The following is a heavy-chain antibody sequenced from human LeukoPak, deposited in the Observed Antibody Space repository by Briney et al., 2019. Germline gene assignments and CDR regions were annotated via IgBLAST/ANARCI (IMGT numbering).Heavy chain of an antibody. V-gene: IGHV4-30-2*01. CDR1: GGSISSGGYY. Sequence: SQTLSLTCTVSGGSISSGGYYWSWIRQPPGKGLEWIGYIYHSGSTYYNPSLKSRVTISVDRSKNQFSLKLSSVTAADTAVYYCARDYSGLVGGWFDPWGQGTLVTVSS. CDR2: IYHSGST. J-gene: IGHJ5*01. CDR3: ARDYSGLVGGWFDP. D-gene: IGHD6-6*01.